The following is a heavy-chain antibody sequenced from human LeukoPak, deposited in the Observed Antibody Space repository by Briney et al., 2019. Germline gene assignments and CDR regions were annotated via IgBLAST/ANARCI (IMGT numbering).Heavy chain of an antibody. CDR2: IYYSGST. CDR3: ARPIPSGYVDY. CDR1: GGSISSGDYY. V-gene: IGHV4-30-4*08. J-gene: IGHJ4*02. Sequence: KSSETLSLTCTVSGGSISSGDYYWSWIRQPPGKGLEWIGYIYYSGSTYYNPSPKSRVTISVDTSKNQFSLKLSSVTAADTAVYYCARPIPSGYVDYWGQGTLVTVSS. D-gene: IGHD3-22*01.